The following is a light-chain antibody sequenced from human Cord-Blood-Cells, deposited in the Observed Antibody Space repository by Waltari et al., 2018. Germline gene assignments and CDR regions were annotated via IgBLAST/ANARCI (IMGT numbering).Light chain of an antibody. V-gene: IGKV1-9*01. J-gene: IGKJ1*01. CDR1: QGISSY. Sequence: DIQLTQSPSFLSASVGDRVTITCRASQGISSYLAWYQQKPGKAPKLLIYASSTLQNGVPTRFSRSGSGTEFPLTISSPQPEDFATYFWQKPNSYPPTVGQGTKVEIK. CDR3: QKPNSYPPT. CDR2: ASS.